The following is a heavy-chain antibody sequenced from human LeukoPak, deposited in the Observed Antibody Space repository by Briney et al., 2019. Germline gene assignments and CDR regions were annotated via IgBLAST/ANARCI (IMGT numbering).Heavy chain of an antibody. J-gene: IGHJ4*02. CDR3: AVDSSGYYYDKTFDY. Sequence: ASVKVSCKASGYTFTSYGISWVRQAPGRGLEWMGWISAYNGNTNYAQKLQGRVTMTTDTSTSTTYMELRSLRSDDTAVYYCAVDSSGYYYDKTFDYWGQGTLVTVSS. D-gene: IGHD3-22*01. CDR1: GYTFTSYG. V-gene: IGHV1-18*01. CDR2: ISAYNGNT.